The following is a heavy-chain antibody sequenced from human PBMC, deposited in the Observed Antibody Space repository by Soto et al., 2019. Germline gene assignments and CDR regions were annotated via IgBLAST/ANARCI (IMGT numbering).Heavy chain of an antibody. D-gene: IGHD3-10*01. V-gene: IGHV3-48*02. J-gene: IGHJ6*02. Sequence: GGSLRLSCAASGLTFSIYSMNWVRQAPGKGLEWVSYISSSSTTSYYADSVKGRFTISRDNAKNSLYLQMHSLRDEDTAVYYCARDPGDGMDVWGQGTTVTVSS. CDR2: ISSSSTTS. CDR3: ARDPGDGMDV. CDR1: GLTFSIYS.